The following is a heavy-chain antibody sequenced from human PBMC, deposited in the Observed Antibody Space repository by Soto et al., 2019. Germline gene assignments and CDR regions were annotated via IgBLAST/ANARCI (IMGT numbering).Heavy chain of an antibody. CDR2: IYYSGST. V-gene: IGHV4-59*01. D-gene: IGHD3-9*01. J-gene: IGHJ4*02. CDR1: GGSISSYY. CDR3: ASSLRYFDWSLPF. Sequence: SETLSLTCTVSGGSISSYYWSWIRQPPGEGLEWIGYIYYSGSTNYNPSLKSRVTISVDTSKNQFSLKLSSVTAADTAVYYCASSLRYFDWSLPFWGQGTLVTVSS.